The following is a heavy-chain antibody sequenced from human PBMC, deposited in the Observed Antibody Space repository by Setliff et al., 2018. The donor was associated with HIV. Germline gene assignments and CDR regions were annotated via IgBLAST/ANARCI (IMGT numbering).Heavy chain of an antibody. V-gene: IGHV4-39*07. J-gene: IGHJ3*02. D-gene: IGHD4-17*01. CDR2: MSFSGNT. CDR1: GGSISSSSHY. Sequence: SETLSLTCTVSGGSISSSSHYWGWIRQPQGKGLEWIGSMSFSGNTYNNPSLKSRVTISVDTSKNQFSLKLSSVTAADTAVYYCARDDYGDYTVFDIWGQGTMVT. CDR3: ARDDYGDYTVFDI.